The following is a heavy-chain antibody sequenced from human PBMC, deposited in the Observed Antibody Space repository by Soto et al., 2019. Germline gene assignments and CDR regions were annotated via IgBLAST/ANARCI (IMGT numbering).Heavy chain of an antibody. Sequence: QVQLVQSGTEVKKPGSSVKVSCKASGDTFSFYTINWMRQAPGLGLEWVGSINPIVSMSNYAQKFQGRVSMTADKSTSTAYMELRSLRSDDTAMYFCAASYGSGYRAFDYWGQGALVIVSS. V-gene: IGHV1-69*02. CDR1: GDTFSFYT. D-gene: IGHD3-10*01. CDR2: INPIVSMS. J-gene: IGHJ4*02. CDR3: AASYGSGYRAFDY.